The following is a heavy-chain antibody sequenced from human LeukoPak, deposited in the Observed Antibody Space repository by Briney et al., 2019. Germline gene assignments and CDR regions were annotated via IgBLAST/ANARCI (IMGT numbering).Heavy chain of an antibody. Sequence: GRSLRLSCAASGFTFSSYGMHWVRQAPGKGLEWVAVISYDGSNKYYADSVKGRFTFSRDNSKNTLYLQMNSLRAEDTAVYYCAGLDYWGQGTLVTVSS. V-gene: IGHV3-30*03. CDR2: ISYDGSNK. CDR1: GFTFSSYG. CDR3: AGLDY. J-gene: IGHJ4*02.